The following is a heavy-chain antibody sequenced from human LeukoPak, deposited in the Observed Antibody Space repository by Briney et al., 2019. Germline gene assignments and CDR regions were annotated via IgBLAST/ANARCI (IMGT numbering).Heavy chain of an antibody. J-gene: IGHJ5*01. Sequence: PGGSLRLSCTASGYTFSDYGMHWVRQAPGKGLEWLSVISYSGVVKFYADSVKGRFTISRDNSKSTLYLQMNSLRVEDTAEYYCAKFIRGYCSSISCPNWFDSWGQGTLVTVSS. CDR1: GYTFSDYG. CDR3: AKFIRGYCSSISCPNWFDS. CDR2: ISYSGVVK. V-gene: IGHV3-30*18. D-gene: IGHD2-2*01.